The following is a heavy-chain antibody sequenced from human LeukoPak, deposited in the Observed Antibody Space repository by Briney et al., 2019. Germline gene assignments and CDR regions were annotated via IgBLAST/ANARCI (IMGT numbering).Heavy chain of an antibody. CDR3: ARWEIRGTAHQLDY. Sequence: GGSLRLSCAASGFTLSNHWMSWVRQAPGKGLEWVANIKEDGSQKYYLDSVKGRFTISRDNAKNSMYLQMNSLRAKDTAVYYCARWEIRGTAHQLDYWGQGTLVTVSS. CDR2: IKEDGSQK. D-gene: IGHD1-7*01. V-gene: IGHV3-7*01. J-gene: IGHJ4*02. CDR1: GFTLSNHW.